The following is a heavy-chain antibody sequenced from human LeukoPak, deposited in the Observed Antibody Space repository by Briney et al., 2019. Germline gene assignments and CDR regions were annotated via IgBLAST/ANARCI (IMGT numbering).Heavy chain of an antibody. CDR3: ARRRTGSDY. Sequence: GGSLRLSCAASGFAFSSYGMHWVRQAPGKGLEWVAVIWYDGSNKYYADSVKGRFTISRDNAKNSLYLQMNSLRAEDTAVYYCARRRTGSDYWGQGTLVTVSS. CDR2: IWYDGSNK. J-gene: IGHJ4*02. V-gene: IGHV3-33*01. CDR1: GFAFSSYG. D-gene: IGHD1-1*01.